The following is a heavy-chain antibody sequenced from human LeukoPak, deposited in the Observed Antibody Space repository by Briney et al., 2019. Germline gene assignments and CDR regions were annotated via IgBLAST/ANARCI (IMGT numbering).Heavy chain of an antibody. CDR3: ATDRVYRSSGRSWGFFDY. CDR2: FDSENNKM. CDR1: EYILIYLS. V-gene: IGHV1-24*01. J-gene: IGHJ4*02. Sequence: ASVNVSCKLSEYILIYLSIHWVREAPGEELEWMGGFDSENNKMVYSQKFQGRVTMTEDTSADTAYMELNSLRSEDTAVYFCATDRVYRSSGRSWGFFDYWGQGTLVIVSS. D-gene: IGHD6-19*01.